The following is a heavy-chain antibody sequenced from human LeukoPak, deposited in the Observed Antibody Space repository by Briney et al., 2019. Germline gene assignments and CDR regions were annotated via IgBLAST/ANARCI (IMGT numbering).Heavy chain of an antibody. J-gene: IGHJ4*02. Sequence: SPGGSLRLSCAASGFTFSNAWMSWVRQAPGKGLEWVGRIKSKTDGGTTDYAAPVKGRFTISRDDSKSIAYLQMNSLKTEDTAVYYCCRLNSGTFDYWGQGTLVTVSS. CDR2: IKSKTDGGTT. D-gene: IGHD3-10*01. V-gene: IGHV3-15*01. CDR3: CRLNSGTFDY. CDR1: GFTFSNAW.